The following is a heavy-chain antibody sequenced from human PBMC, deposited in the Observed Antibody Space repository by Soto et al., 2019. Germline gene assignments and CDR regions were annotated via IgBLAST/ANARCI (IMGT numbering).Heavy chain of an antibody. CDR2: IVVGSGNT. CDR3: AADRVAGGGSYPPDLYDYGMDV. CDR1: GFTFTSSA. V-gene: IGHV1-58*01. D-gene: IGHD1-26*01. J-gene: IGHJ6*02. Sequence: ASVKVSCKASGFTFTSSAVQWVRQARGQRLEWIGWIVVGSGNTNYAQKFQERVTITRDMSTSTAYMELSSLRSEDTAVYYCAADRVAGGGSYPPDLYDYGMDVWGQGTTVTVSS.